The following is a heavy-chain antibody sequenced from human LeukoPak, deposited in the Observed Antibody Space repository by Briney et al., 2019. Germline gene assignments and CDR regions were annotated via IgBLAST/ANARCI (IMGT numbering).Heavy chain of an antibody. CDR2: ISYDGSNK. J-gene: IGHJ4*02. V-gene: IGHV3-30*18. CDR1: GFTFSSYG. CDR3: AKDGLITPSYYYDSSGYYIDY. D-gene: IGHD3-22*01. Sequence: GGSLILSCAASGFTFSSYGMHWVRQAPGKGLEWVAVISYDGSNKYYADSVKGRFTISRDNSKNTLYLQMNSLRAEDTAVYYCAKDGLITPSYYYDSSGYYIDYWGQGTLVTVSS.